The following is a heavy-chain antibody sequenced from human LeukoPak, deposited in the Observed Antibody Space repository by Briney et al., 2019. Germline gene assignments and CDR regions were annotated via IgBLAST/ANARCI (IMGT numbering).Heavy chain of an antibody. J-gene: IGHJ4*02. CDR1: GFTFSSYG. CDR3: ARGGELWLRSPLDY. Sequence: QPGGSLRLSCAASGFTFSSYGMHWVRQAPGKGLEWVAVIWYDGSNKYYADSVKGRFTISRDNSKNTLYLQMNSLRAEDTAVYYCARGGELWLRSPLDYWGQGTLVTVSS. V-gene: IGHV3-33*01. CDR2: IWYDGSNK. D-gene: IGHD5-18*01.